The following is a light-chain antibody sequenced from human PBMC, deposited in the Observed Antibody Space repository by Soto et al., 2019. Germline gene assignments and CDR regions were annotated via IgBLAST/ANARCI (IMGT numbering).Light chain of an antibody. Sequence: ILMTQSPAPLSGSPGERATLSCRASQIVSSNLAWFQQKTGQAPRLLIYAASIRVAGIPARFSGSGSGTEFTLTISSLQSEDFAVYYCQQYYNWPWTFGQGTKVDIK. V-gene: IGKV3-15*01. CDR3: QQYYNWPWT. CDR1: QIVSSN. CDR2: AAS. J-gene: IGKJ1*01.